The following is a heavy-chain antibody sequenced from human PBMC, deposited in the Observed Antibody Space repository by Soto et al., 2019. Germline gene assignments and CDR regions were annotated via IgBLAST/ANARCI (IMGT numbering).Heavy chain of an antibody. CDR1: GGTFSSYV. CDR3: AIDLGGCSGGSCRYNWFAP. J-gene: IGHJ5*02. V-gene: IGHV1-69*06. D-gene: IGHD2-15*01. CDR2: IIPMYCTV. Sequence: QVQLVQSGAEVKKPGSSVKVSCKASGGTFSSYVISWVRQAPGQGLEWMGGIIPMYCTVDYAQRFQDRVTITAETFASTDYMELSSLGSDDTAVYYCAIDLGGCSGGSCRYNWFAPWGQGTLVTVSS.